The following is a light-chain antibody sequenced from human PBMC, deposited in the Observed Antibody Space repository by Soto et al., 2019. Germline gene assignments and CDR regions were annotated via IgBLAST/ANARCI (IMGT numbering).Light chain of an antibody. CDR3: MQALQTPAT. Sequence: DIVMTQSPLSLPVTPGEPASISCWSSQSLLHSNGYNYLDWYLQKPGQSPQLLIYLGSNRASGVPDRFSGSGSGTDCTLKISRVEAEDVGVYYCMQALQTPATFGQGTRLEIK. CDR1: QSLLHSNGYNY. CDR2: LGS. V-gene: IGKV2-28*01. J-gene: IGKJ5*01.